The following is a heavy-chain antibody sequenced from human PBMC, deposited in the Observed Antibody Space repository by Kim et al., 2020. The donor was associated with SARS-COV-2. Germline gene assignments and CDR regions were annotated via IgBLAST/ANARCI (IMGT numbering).Heavy chain of an antibody. CDR1: GGSFSGYY. J-gene: IGHJ6*03. D-gene: IGHD3-16*01. CDR3: ARTLKEPGGLRPRSQRVNYYMDV. CDR2: INHSGST. V-gene: IGHV4-34*01. Sequence: SETLSLTCAVYGGSFSGYYWSWIRQPPGKGLEWIGEINHSGSTNYNPSLKSRVTISVDTSKNQFSLKLSSVTAAETAVYYCARTLKEPGGLRPRSQRVNYYMDVWGKGTTVTVSS.